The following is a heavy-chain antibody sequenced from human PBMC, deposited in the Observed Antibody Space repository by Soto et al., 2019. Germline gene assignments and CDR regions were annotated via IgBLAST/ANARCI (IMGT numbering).Heavy chain of an antibody. Sequence: EVQLVESGGGLVQPGRSLRHSCAASGFTFDDYAMHWVRQAPGKGLEWVSGISWNSGSIGYADSVKGRFTISRDNAKNSLYLQMNRLRAEDTALYYCAKDLSRGVVVVAAPYYYGMDVWGQGTTVTVSS. V-gene: IGHV3-9*01. CDR1: GFTFDDYA. CDR2: ISWNSGSI. CDR3: AKDLSRGVVVVAAPYYYGMDV. D-gene: IGHD2-15*01. J-gene: IGHJ6*02.